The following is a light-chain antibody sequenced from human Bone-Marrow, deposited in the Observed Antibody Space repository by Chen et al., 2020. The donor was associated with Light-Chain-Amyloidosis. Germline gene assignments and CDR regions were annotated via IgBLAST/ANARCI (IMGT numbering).Light chain of an antibody. CDR3: QSADSSGTYEVI. V-gene: IGLV3-25*03. CDR2: RDT. Sequence: SYELTQPPSVSVSPGQTARITCSGDDLPTKYAYWYQQKPGQAPVLVIHRDTERPSGISERFSGFSSGTTATLTRSGVQAEDEADYHCQSADSSGTYEVIFGGGTKLTVL. J-gene: IGLJ2*01. CDR1: DLPTKY.